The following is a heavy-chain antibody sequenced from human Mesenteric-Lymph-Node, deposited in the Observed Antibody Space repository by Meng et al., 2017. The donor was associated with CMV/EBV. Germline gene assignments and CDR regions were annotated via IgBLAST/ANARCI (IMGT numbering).Heavy chain of an antibody. V-gene: IGHV3-21*01. J-gene: IGHJ5*02. CDR2: ISSSSSYI. Sequence: EVQLVESGGXLVKPGGSLSVSCVASGFTFSSYSMNWVRQAPGKGLEWVSSISSSSSYIYYADSVKGRFTISRDNAKNSLYLQMNSLRAEDTAVYYCARVSLAAAGTFWFDTWGQGTLVTVSS. CDR3: ARVSLAAAGTFWFDT. CDR1: GFTFSSYS. D-gene: IGHD6-13*01.